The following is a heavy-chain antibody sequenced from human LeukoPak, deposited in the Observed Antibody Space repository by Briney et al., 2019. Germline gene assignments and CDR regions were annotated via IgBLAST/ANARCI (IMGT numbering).Heavy chain of an antibody. CDR3: TRRYNYDSSGYYYVRDAFDI. J-gene: IGHJ3*02. CDR2: IRSKAYGGTT. CDR1: GFTFNNYW. D-gene: IGHD3-22*01. Sequence: PGGSLRLSCAASGFTFNNYWMGWVRQAPGKGLEWVGFIRSKAYGGTTKNAASVKGRFTISRDDSRSIAYLQMNSLKTEDTAVYYCTRRYNYDSSGYYYVRDAFDIWGQGTMVTVSS. V-gene: IGHV3-49*04.